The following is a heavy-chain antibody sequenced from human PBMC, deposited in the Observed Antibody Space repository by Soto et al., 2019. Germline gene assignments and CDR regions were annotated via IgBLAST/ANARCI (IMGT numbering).Heavy chain of an antibody. J-gene: IGHJ4*02. CDR1: GASISSGDYY. V-gene: IGHV4-30-4*01. Sequence: QVQLQESGPGLMKPSQTLSLTCTVSGASISSGDYYWSWLRQRPGQDLEWIGYIYYSGSTYYNPSLKSRRTRSIDTSINQLALTLSSVNGAYTAVDYFAGAFGGTSGYYGGLGYWGQGTLVT. CDR3: AGAFGGTSGYYGGLGY. CDR2: IYYSGST. D-gene: IGHD3-22*01.